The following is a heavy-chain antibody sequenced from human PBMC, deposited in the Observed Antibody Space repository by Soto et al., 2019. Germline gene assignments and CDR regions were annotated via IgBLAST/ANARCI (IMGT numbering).Heavy chain of an antibody. CDR1: GFTLSDAW. V-gene: IGHV3-15*07. D-gene: IGHD1-26*01. CDR2: SKIKRDGGTS. Sequence: EVQLVESGGGLVKPGESLRLSCAVSGFTLSDAWMNWVRQAPGKGLEWVGRSKIKRDGGTSGYAAPVKGIFTISRDDSKNTLYLQMNSLEIEDTAMYYCTTEGGYSGSYWGLGYWGQGTLVTVSS. J-gene: IGHJ4*02. CDR3: TTEGGYSGSYWGLGY.